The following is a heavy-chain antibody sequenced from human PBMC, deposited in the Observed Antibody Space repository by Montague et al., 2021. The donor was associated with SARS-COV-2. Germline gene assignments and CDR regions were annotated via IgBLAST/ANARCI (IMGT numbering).Heavy chain of an antibody. D-gene: IGHD2-2*01. CDR3: ARGVGIPSSTPQYYYYGMDD. J-gene: IGHJ6*02. CDR2: IYHSGKT. Sequence: SETLSLTCAVSGHPIASSSWWSWVRQSPGNGLEWIGEIYHSGKTNYNPSLKSRPTMSVDKSKNQFSLKLTSVTAADTAVYYCARGVGIPSSTPQYYYYGMDDWGQGTTVTVSS. CDR1: GHPIASSSW. V-gene: IGHV4-4*02.